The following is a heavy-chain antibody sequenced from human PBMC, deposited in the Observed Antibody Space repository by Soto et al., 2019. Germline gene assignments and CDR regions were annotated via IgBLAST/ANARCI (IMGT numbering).Heavy chain of an antibody. Sequence: PGGSLRLSCISSGFTFRTHTMNWVRQAPGKGLEWVSGIRGFSPYTFYAESVKGRFTISRDNAKNSVFLQMDSLRAEDTAVYYCARDRGYDAHDYYYNAMDVWGQGTTVTVSS. CDR3: ARDRGYDAHDYYYNAMDV. D-gene: IGHD3-10*01. V-gene: IGHV3-21*01. CDR1: GFTFRTHT. J-gene: IGHJ6*02. CDR2: IRGFSPYT.